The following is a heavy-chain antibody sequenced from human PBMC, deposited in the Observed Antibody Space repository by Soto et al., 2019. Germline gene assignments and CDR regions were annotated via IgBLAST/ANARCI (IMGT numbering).Heavy chain of an antibody. V-gene: IGHV3-23*01. CDR3: AKGPYCSSTSCYTVGDFNF. D-gene: IGHD2-2*02. CDR2: ISGSGRST. J-gene: IGHJ4*02. CDR1: GFNFSTYA. Sequence: GGSLRLSCAASGFNFSTYAMSWVRQAPGKGLEWVSAISGSGRSTYYADPVRGRFTISRDNPKNTLYLQMNSLRPEDTAVYYCAKGPYCSSTSCYTVGDFNFWGQGTLVTVSS.